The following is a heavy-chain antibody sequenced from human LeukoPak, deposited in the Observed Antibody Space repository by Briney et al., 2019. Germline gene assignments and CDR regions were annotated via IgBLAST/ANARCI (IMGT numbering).Heavy chain of an antibody. CDR1: GFIFSSSA. V-gene: IGHV3-23*01. D-gene: IGHD3-22*01. CDR2: ISGGGDDT. J-gene: IGHJ6*02. CDR3: AKDSRESSGHFPYYYYYHYGLDV. Sequence: RGSLRLSCAVSGFIFSSSAMSWVRQAPGKGLEWVSAISGGGDDTSYADSARGRFTVSRDNSKNTLYLQMNSLRVEDTAVYYCAKDSRESSGHFPYYYYYHYGLDVWGQGTTVTVSS.